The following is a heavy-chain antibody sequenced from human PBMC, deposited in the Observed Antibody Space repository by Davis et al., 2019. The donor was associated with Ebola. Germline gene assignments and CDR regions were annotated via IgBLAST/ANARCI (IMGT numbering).Heavy chain of an antibody. CDR1: GFTFSSYA. D-gene: IGHD5-12*01. J-gene: IGHJ4*02. V-gene: IGHV3-30-3*01. CDR2: ISYDGSNK. CDR3: ARGRNKWLRSSDY. Sequence: GESLKISCAASGFTFSSYAMHWVRQAPGKGLEWVAVISYDGSNKYYADSVKGRFTISRDNSKNTLYLQMNSLRAEDTAVYYCARGRNKWLRSSDYWGQGTLVTVSS.